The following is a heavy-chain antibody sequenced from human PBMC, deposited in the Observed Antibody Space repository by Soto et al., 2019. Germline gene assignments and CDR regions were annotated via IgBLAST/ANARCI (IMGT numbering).Heavy chain of an antibody. J-gene: IGHJ4*02. CDR2: IWYDGSNK. CDR1: GFTFSSYG. V-gene: IGHV3-33*01. D-gene: IGHD2-15*01. CDR3: ARSRDIVVVVAALDY. Sequence: QVQLVESGGGVVQPGRSLRLSCAASGFTFSSYGMHWVRQAPGKGLEWVAAIWYDGSNKYYADSVKGRFTISRDNSKNTLYLQMNSLRAEDTAVYYCARSRDIVVVVAALDYWGQGTLVTVSS.